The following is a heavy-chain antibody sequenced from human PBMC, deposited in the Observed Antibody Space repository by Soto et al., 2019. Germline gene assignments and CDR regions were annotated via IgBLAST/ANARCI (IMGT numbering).Heavy chain of an antibody. CDR2: ISAYNGNT. D-gene: IGHD3-10*01. Sequence: ASVKVSCKASGYTFTSYGISWVRQAPGQGLEWMGWISAYNGNTNYAQKLQGRVTITTDTSTSTAYMELRSLRSDDTAVYYCARDLTMVRGGNWFDPWGQGTLVTVSS. V-gene: IGHV1-18*01. CDR3: ARDLTMVRGGNWFDP. J-gene: IGHJ5*02. CDR1: GYTFTSYG.